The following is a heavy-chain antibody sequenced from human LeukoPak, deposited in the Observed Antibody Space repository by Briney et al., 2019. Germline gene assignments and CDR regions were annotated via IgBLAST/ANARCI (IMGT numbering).Heavy chain of an antibody. D-gene: IGHD2-15*01. J-gene: IGHJ5*02. CDR1: GGSFSGYY. Sequence: KPSETLSLTCTVSGGSFSGYYWSWIRQSPGKGLEWIGETYRSGSTNYNPSLKSRVTISVDTSKNQFSLKLSSVTAADTAVYYCARRGRYCSGGSCFMGLFDPWGQGTLVTVSS. V-gene: IGHV4-34*01. CDR3: ARRGRYCSGGSCFMGLFDP. CDR2: TYRSGST.